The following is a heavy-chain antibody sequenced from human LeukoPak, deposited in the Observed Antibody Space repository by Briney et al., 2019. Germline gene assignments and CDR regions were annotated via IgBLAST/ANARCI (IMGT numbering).Heavy chain of an antibody. J-gene: IGHJ3*02. V-gene: IGHV4-39*01. CDR1: GGSISSSSYY. D-gene: IGHD2-2*01. CDR2: IYYSGST. CDR3: ASWGWGDIVVVPAATDAFDI. Sequence: SETLSLTCTVPGGSISSSSYYWGWIRQPPGKGLEWIGSIYYSGSTYYNPSLKSRVTISVDTSKNQFSLKLSSVTAADTAVYYCASWGWGDIVVVPAATDAFDIWGQGTMVTVSS.